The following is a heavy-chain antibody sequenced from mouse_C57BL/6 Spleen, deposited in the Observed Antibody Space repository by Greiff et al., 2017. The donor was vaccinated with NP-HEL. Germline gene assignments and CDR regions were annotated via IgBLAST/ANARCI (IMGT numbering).Heavy chain of an antibody. CDR2: ISSGGSYT. V-gene: IGHV5-6*01. CDR3: ARQGIYYFDY. J-gene: IGHJ2*01. CDR1: GFTFSSYG. Sequence: EVKLMESGGDLVKPGGSLKLSCAASGFTFSSYGMSWVRQTPDKRLEWVATISSGGSYTYYPDSVKGRFTISRDNAKNTLYLQMSSLKSEDTAMYYCARQGIYYFDYWGQGTTLTVSS.